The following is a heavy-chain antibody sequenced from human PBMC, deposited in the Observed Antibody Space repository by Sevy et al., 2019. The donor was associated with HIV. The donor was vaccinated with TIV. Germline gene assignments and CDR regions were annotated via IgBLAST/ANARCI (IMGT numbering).Heavy chain of an antibody. CDR2: IKSKTDGGTA. CDR3: ASVVKNDFWDGHVNYYGLDV. V-gene: IGHV3-15*01. D-gene: IGHD3-3*01. Sequence: GGSLRLSCAASGFTFNYAWMSWVRQAPGKGLEWVGRIKSKTDGGTADYAAHVKGIFTISRDDSENTLYLQMNSLKTEDTAVYYCASVVKNDFWDGHVNYYGLDVWGQGTTVTVSS. J-gene: IGHJ6*02. CDR1: GFTFNYAW.